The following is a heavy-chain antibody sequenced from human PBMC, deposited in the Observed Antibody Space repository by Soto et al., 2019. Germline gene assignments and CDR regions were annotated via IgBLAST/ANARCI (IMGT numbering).Heavy chain of an antibody. CDR2: IGAGGSLT. V-gene: IGHV3-23*01. CDR3: AKGRPVDGDVFDV. Sequence: EVQLLESGGGLVEPGGSLRLSCAASGFTFSSLGMSWVRQSPGKGLEWVSSIGAGGSLTFYGDSVKGRCTISRDNSRRTVYLEMNDLRAEDTGLYYCAKGRPVDGDVFDVWGQGTMVFVSS. J-gene: IGHJ3*01. CDR1: GFTFSSLG.